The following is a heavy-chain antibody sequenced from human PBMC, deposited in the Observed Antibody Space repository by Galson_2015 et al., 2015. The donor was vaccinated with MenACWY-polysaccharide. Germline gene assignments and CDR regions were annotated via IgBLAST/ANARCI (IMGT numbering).Heavy chain of an antibody. CDR2: IYSSGST. CDR1: GGSITSGSYY. CDR3: TRGHFRTVGATSWFDP. J-gene: IGHJ5*02. V-gene: IGHV4-61*02. D-gene: IGHD1-26*01. Sequence: TLSLTCTVSGGSITSGSYYWSWIRQPAGKGLEWIGRIYSSGSTNYNPSLMSRVTISIDTSKNQVSLRLSSVTAADTAVYYCTRGHFRTVGATSWFDPWGQGILVTVSS.